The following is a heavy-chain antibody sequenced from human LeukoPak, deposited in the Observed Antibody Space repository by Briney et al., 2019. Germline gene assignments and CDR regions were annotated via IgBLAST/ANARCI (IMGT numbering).Heavy chain of an antibody. CDR3: ARGRYCSSSSCPQFDC. CDR2: IKQDGSEK. CDR1: GFTFSNYW. V-gene: IGHV3-7*04. D-gene: IGHD2-2*01. Sequence: GGSLRLSCAASGFTFSNYWMSWVRQAPGKGLEWVANIKQDGSEKYYVDSVKGRFTISRDNAKNSLYLQMNSLSAEDTAVYYCARGRYCSSSSCPQFDCWGQGTLATVSS. J-gene: IGHJ4*02.